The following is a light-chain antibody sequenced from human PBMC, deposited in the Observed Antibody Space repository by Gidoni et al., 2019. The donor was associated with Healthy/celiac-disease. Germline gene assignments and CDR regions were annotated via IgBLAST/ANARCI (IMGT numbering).Light chain of an antibody. V-gene: IGKV1-5*03. CDR3: QQYNSYSRT. J-gene: IGKJ1*01. CDR2: KAS. Sequence: DIQMTQSPSTLSASVGDRVTITCRASQSISSWLAWYQQKPGKAPKLMIYKASSLESGVPSRFSGSGSGTEFTLTISSLQYDDFATYYCQQYNSYSRTFGQXTKVEIK. CDR1: QSISSW.